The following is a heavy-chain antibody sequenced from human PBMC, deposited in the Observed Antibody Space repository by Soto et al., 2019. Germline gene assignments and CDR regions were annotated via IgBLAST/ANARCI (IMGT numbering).Heavy chain of an antibody. V-gene: IGHV1-18*01. D-gene: IGHD3-22*01. Sequence: GASVKVSCKASGYTFTSYGISWVRQAPGQGLEWMGWISAYNGNTNYAQKLQGRVTMTTDTSTSTAYMELRSLRSDDTAVYYCARHHYYDSSGYPTAFDYWGQGTLVTVSS. J-gene: IGHJ4*02. CDR3: ARHHYYDSSGYPTAFDY. CDR2: ISAYNGNT. CDR1: GYTFTSYG.